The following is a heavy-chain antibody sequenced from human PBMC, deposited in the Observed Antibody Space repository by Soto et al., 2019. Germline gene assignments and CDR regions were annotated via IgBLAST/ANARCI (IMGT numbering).Heavy chain of an antibody. CDR2: INPSGDST. CDR3: ARGERLRYFDWSRTVDY. J-gene: IGHJ4*02. V-gene: IGHV1-46*01. D-gene: IGHD3-9*01. CDR1: GYTFSSYY. Sequence: ASVKVSCKASGYTFSSYYMHWVRQAPGQGLEWMGTINPSGDSTSYAQKFQGRVTMTRDTSTSTAYMELSSLRSEDTAVYYCARGERLRYFDWSRTVDYWGQGTLVTVSS.